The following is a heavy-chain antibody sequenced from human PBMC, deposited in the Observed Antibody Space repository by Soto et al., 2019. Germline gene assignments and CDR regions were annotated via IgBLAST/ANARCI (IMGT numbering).Heavy chain of an antibody. D-gene: IGHD3-10*01. V-gene: IGHV3-66*01. CDR3: AREHGSGSSSEYYFDY. J-gene: IGHJ4*02. CDR2: IYSGGST. CDR1: GFTVSSNY. Sequence: GGSLRLSCAASGFTVSSNYMSWVRQAPGKGLEWVSVIYSGGSTYYADSVKGRFTISRDNSKNTLYLQMNSLRAEDTAVYYCAREHGSGSSSEYYFDYWGQGTLVTAPQ.